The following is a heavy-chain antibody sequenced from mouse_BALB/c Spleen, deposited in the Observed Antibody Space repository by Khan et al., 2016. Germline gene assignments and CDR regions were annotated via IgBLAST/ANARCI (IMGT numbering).Heavy chain of an antibody. CDR3: TRLPSWFAY. V-gene: IGHV1-54*01. J-gene: IGHJ3*01. CDR2: INPGSGGT. CDR1: GYAFINYL. Sequence: QVQLKQSGAELVRPGTSVKVSCKAAGYAFINYLIEWVKQRPGQGLEWIGVINPGSGGTNYNEKFKGKATLTADKSSSTAYMQRSLLTSFHSAVYFCTRLPSWFAYWCQWTLVTVS.